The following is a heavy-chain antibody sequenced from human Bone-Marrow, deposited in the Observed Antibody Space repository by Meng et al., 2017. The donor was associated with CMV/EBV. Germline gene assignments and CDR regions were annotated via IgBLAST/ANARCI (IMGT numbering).Heavy chain of an antibody. CDR1: GYTFTGYY. V-gene: IGHV1-2*02. CDR3: ARRIGGSFHYGMDV. D-gene: IGHD1-26*01. J-gene: IGHJ6*02. CDR2: INPNSGGT. Sequence: ASVKVSCKASGYTFTGYYIYWVRQAPGQGLEWMGWINPNSGGTNYAQKFQGRVTMTRDTSISTAYMELSSLRSDDTTVYYCARRIGGSFHYGMDVWGQRTTVTVSS.